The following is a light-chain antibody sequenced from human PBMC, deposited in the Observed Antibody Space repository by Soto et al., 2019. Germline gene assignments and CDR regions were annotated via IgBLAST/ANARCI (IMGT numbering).Light chain of an antibody. V-gene: IGKV3-11*01. CDR1: QSVSSY. Sequence: IVLTHSPATLSLSAWQRSTNYSRASQSVSSYLAWYQQKPGQAPRLLIYDASTRATGIPARFSGSGSGTDFTLTISSLESEDFAVYYCQKRSNWPQTFGQGTKV. J-gene: IGKJ1*01. CDR3: QKRSNWPQT. CDR2: DAS.